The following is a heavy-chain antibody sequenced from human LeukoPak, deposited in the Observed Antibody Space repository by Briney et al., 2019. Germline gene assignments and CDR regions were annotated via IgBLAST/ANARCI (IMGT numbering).Heavy chain of an antibody. CDR2: IKPDGTEK. J-gene: IGHJ4*02. D-gene: IGHD6-13*01. CDR3: ARAKTFSGSRWANDY. CDR1: GFTFSQYW. V-gene: IGHV3-7*01. Sequence: PGGSLRLSCAASGFTFSQYWMTWVRQAPGKGLEWVANIKPDGTEKYYVDSVRGRLTISRDNAKNSLFLQVNALRGEDTAVYFCARAKTFSGSRWANDYWGQGTLVTVSS.